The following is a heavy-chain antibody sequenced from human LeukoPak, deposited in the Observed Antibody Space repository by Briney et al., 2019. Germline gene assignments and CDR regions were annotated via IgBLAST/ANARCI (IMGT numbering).Heavy chain of an antibody. CDR3: ARVTTTAVVTPFAFDI. CDR1: GGSISSYY. D-gene: IGHD4-23*01. Sequence: SETLSLTCTVSGGSISSYYWSWIRQPPGKGLEWIGYIYYSGSTNYNPSLMSRVTISVDTSKNQFSLKLSSVTAADTAVYYCARVTTTAVVTPFAFDIWGQGTMVTVSS. V-gene: IGHV4-59*01. J-gene: IGHJ3*02. CDR2: IYYSGST.